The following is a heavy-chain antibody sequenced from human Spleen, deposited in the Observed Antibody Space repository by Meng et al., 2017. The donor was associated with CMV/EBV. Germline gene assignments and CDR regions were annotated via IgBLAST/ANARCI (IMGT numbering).Heavy chain of an antibody. D-gene: IGHD2-21*01. CDR1: GYTFSNYA. J-gene: IGHJ4*02. CDR3: ARDAKLPGPLDY. Sequence: CKASGYTFSNYALHWVRQAPGQSLEWMGWINPGNGNTKYSQKFQGRVAFSRDTSANIAYMDLSSLKSEDMAIYYCARDAKLPGPLDYWGQGTLVTVSS. V-gene: IGHV1-3*01. CDR2: INPGNGNT.